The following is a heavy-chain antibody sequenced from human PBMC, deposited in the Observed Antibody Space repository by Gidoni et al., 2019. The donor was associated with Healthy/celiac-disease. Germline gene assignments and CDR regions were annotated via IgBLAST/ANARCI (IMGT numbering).Heavy chain of an antibody. CDR3: ARGGDFWSGRVYYYGMDV. J-gene: IGHJ6*02. CDR1: GGSFSGYC. Sequence: QVQPKQWGAGLLKPSESLSLTCAVYGGSFSGYCWRWIRQPPGQGLAWIGEIKHSGSTNYNPSLKSRVTMSVDTSKNQFSLKLSSVTAADTAVYYCARGGDFWSGRVYYYGMDVWGQGTTVTVSS. V-gene: IGHV4-34*01. D-gene: IGHD3-3*01. CDR2: IKHSGST.